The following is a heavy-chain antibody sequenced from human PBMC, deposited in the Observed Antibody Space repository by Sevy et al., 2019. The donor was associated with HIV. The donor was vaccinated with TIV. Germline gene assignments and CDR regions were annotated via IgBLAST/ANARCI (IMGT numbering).Heavy chain of an antibody. CDR2: ISGGDTTT. D-gene: IGHD2-15*01. V-gene: IGHV3-11*01. Sequence: GGSLRLSCAASGFNLTDYYINWIRQAPGKGLEWISYISGGDTTTYYSDSVKGRFTVSGDNAKNSVFLQMISLRAGDTAVYYCAAISGYCRDGTCYAGTPIDQWGEGSLVTVSS. CDR3: AAISGYCRDGTCYAGTPIDQ. J-gene: IGHJ4*02. CDR1: GFNLTDYY.